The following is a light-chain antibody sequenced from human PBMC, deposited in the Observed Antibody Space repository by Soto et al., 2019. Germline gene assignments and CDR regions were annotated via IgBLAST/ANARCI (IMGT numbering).Light chain of an antibody. CDR3: QVWDSSSDNVV. J-gene: IGLJ2*01. CDR1: NLGSKN. CDR2: YDS. Sequence: SYELTQPPSVSVAPGKTATITCGGNNLGSKNVHWYQQRPGQAPVMVIYYDSDRPSGIPERFSGSNSGNTATLIITRVGAGDEVDYHCQVWDSSSDNVVFGGGTKVTVL. V-gene: IGLV3-21*04.